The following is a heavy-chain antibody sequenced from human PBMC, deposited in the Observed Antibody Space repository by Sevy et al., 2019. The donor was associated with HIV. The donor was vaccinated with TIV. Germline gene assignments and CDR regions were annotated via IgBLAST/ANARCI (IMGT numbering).Heavy chain of an antibody. J-gene: IGHJ4*02. CDR3: VRDRIDAAGGYFDY. CDR2: ISYIGST. CDR1: GGSVSSGNYY. V-gene: IGHV4-61*01. D-gene: IGHD6-13*01. Sequence: SETLSLTCTVSGGSVSSGNYYWTWIRQPPGKRLEWIGYISYIGSTNYNPSLMSRVTISIDTSKNQLSLRLSSVTATDTAVYYCVRDRIDAAGGYFDYWGQGTLVTVSS.